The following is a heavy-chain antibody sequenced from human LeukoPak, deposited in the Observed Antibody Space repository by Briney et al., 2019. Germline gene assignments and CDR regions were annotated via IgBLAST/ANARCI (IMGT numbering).Heavy chain of an antibody. V-gene: IGHV3-30*18. CDR3: AEEGTFDI. D-gene: IGHD3-10*01. CDR2: ISYDGSNK. CDR1: GVTFSSYV. J-gene: IGHJ3*02. Sequence: GGSLRLSCAASGVTFSSYVMHWVRQAPGKGLEWVAVISYDGSNKYYADSVKGRFTISRDNSKNTLYLQMNSLRAEDTAVYYCAEEGTFDIWGQGTMVTVSS.